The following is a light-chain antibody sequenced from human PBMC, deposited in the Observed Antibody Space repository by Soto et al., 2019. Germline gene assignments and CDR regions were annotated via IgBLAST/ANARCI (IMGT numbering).Light chain of an antibody. V-gene: IGKV2-28*01. Sequence: DIVMTQSPLSLPVIPGEPASISCRSSGDLQRSHGYSYFDGYLQKPGQSPQLLIYLGSNRASGVPDRFSGSGSGTDFTLKISRVEAEDVGVYYCMQVLQTPYTFGQGTRLEIK. CDR2: LGS. CDR3: MQVLQTPYT. J-gene: IGKJ2*01. CDR1: GDLQRSHGYSY.